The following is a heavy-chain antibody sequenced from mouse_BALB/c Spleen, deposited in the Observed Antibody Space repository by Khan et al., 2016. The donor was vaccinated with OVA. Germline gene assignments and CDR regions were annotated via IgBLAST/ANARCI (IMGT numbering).Heavy chain of an antibody. D-gene: IGHD3-2*02. CDR2: IYPGNDNT. J-gene: IGHJ2*01. Sequence: VQLQQSGAELVRPGASVKLSCKTSGYIFTNYWIHWVKQRPGQGLEWIARIYPGNDNTYYNEKLKDKATLTVDKSSSTAYMQLSSLKSEDSAVYFCAREEALYYFDYWGQGTTLTASS. CDR3: AREEALYYFDY. CDR1: GYIFTNYW. V-gene: IGHV1-76*01.